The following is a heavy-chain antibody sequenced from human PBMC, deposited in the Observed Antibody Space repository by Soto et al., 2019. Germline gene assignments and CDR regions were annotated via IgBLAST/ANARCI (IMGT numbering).Heavy chain of an antibody. J-gene: IGHJ4*02. Sequence: GGPQRLPYAASGFNFSSYAMSWVRQAPGKGLEWVSAISGSGGSTYYADSVKGRFTISRDNSKNTLYLQMNSLRAEDTAVYYCAKEWYSYQLLLYHWGQGTLVTVSS. V-gene: IGHV3-23*01. D-gene: IGHD2-2*01. CDR3: AKEWYSYQLLLYH. CDR1: GFNFSSYA. CDR2: ISGSGGST.